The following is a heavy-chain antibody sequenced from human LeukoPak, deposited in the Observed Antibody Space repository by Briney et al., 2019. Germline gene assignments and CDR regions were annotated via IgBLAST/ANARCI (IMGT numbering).Heavy chain of an antibody. J-gene: IGHJ6*02. CDR1: GFTVSSNY. CDR3: VRDVASYYDFWSGPMVYGMDV. V-gene: IGHV3-53*01. CDR2: IYSGGST. Sequence: PGGSLRLSCAASGFTVSSNYMSWVRQAPGKGLEWVSVIYSGGSTYYADSVKGRFTISRDNSKNTLYLQMNSLRAEDTAVYYCVRDVASYYDFWSGPMVYGMDVWGQGTTVTVSS. D-gene: IGHD3-3*01.